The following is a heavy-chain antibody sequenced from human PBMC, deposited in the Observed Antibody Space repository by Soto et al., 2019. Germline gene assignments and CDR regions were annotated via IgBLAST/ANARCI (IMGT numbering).Heavy chain of an antibody. CDR3: ARCSLVVVPAPGFDP. J-gene: IGHJ5*02. CDR2: IYYSGTT. V-gene: IGHV4-31*03. CDR1: GGSISSGGYY. Sequence: ASETLSPTCTVSGGSISSGGYYWSWIRQHPGKGLEWIGYIYYSGTTYYNPSLKSRVTISVDTSKNQFSLKLSSVSAADTALYYCARCSLVVVPAPGFDPWGRGTLVTVSS. D-gene: IGHD2-2*01.